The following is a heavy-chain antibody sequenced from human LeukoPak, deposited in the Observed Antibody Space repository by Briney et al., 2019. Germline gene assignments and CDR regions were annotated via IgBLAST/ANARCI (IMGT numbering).Heavy chain of an antibody. CDR3: ARDRSTSYFDY. D-gene: IGHD2-2*01. V-gene: IGHV3-33*01. J-gene: IGHJ4*02. CDR2: IWYDGSNQ. CDR1: GVTFRNFG. Sequence: GRSLRLSCAASGVTFRNFGMHWVRQAPGKGPEWVAFIWYDGSNQYYADSVKGRFAISRDTPKNTLYLQMNSLRAEDTAVYYCARDRSTSYFDYWGQGTLVTVSS.